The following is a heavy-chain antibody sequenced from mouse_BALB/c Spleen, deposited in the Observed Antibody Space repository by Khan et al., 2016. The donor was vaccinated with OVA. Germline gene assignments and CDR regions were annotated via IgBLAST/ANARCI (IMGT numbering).Heavy chain of an antibody. V-gene: IGHV1-9*01. CDR2: NLPGSGNT. Sequence: QVQLQQSGAELMKPGASVKISCKATGYTFSSYWIEWVKQRPGHGLEWIGENLPGSGNTNCTENFKGKATFTADTSSNTAYMQLSSLTSEDSAVYYCVRYGNHWYFDVWGAGTTVTVSS. D-gene: IGHD2-1*01. J-gene: IGHJ1*01. CDR3: VRYGNHWYFDV. CDR1: GYTFSSYW.